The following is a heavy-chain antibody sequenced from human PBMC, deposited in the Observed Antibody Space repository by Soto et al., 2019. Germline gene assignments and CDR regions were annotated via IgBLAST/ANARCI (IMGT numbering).Heavy chain of an antibody. CDR2: LYDVDGT. Sequence: DVQLVESGGGLIQPGEFLRLSCAAFGLTVSGKKYVAWVRQAPGKGLEWVSALYDVDGTYYAESVKGRFTTSRDSSKTTVYLQMNGLRPDDTAVYYCASWHEREHAYDVWGQGTTVTVSS. CDR3: ASWHEREHAYDV. D-gene: IGHD1-1*01. CDR1: GLTVSGKKY. V-gene: IGHV3-53*01. J-gene: IGHJ3*01.